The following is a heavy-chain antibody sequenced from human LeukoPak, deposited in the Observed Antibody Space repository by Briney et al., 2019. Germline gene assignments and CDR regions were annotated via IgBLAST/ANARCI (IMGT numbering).Heavy chain of an antibody. J-gene: IGHJ5*02. CDR2: INHPGST. Sequence: SETLSLTCALYGVSLNYYYGTWMRQPPGKGLEWIGEINHPGSTNYNPSLKSRGTISIDTSKSQFSLKVNPVPAEATAVYSCPMLLYHSGRPGPWGQGTLVTVSS. D-gene: IGHD2/OR15-2a*01. CDR1: GVSLNYYY. V-gene: IGHV4-34*01. CDR3: PMLLYHSGRPGP.